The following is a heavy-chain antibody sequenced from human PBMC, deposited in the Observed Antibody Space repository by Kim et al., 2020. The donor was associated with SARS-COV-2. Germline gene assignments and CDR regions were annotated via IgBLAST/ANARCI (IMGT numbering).Heavy chain of an antibody. D-gene: IGHD3-22*01. V-gene: IGHV3-48*03. Sequence: GGSLRLSCAASGFTFSSYEMNWVRQAPGKGLEWVSYISSSGSTIYYADSVKGRFTISRDNAKNSLYLQMNSLRAEDTAVYYCARVPNYYDSLTYWYFDLWGRGTLVTVSS. CDR3: ARVPNYYDSLTYWYFDL. J-gene: IGHJ2*01. CDR1: GFTFSSYE. CDR2: ISSSGSTI.